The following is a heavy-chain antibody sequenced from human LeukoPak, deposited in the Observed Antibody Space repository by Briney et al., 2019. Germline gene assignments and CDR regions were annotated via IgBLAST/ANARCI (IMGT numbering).Heavy chain of an antibody. CDR1: GYSFTSYW. CDR2: IYPGDSDT. Sequence: RGESLKISCKGSGYSFTSYWIGWVRQMPGKGLEWMGIIYPGDSDTRYSPSFQGQVTISADKSISTAYLQWSSLKASDTAMYYCARVYYGSGSYWIGSPRYYYYMDVWGKGTTVTISS. J-gene: IGHJ6*03. CDR3: ARVYYGSGSYWIGSPRYYYYMDV. D-gene: IGHD3-10*01. V-gene: IGHV5-51*01.